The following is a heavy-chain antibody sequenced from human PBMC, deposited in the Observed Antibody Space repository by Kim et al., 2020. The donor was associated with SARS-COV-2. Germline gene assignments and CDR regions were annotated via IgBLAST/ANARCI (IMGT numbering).Heavy chain of an antibody. D-gene: IGHD3-10*01. J-gene: IGHJ6*02. CDR3: ARDLITMVRDYYYYYGMDV. V-gene: IGHV3-21*01. Sequence: GGSLRLSCAASGFTFSSYSMNWVRQAPGKGLEWVSSISSSSSYIYYADSVKGRFTISRDNAKNSLYLQMNSLRAEDTAVYYCARDLITMVRDYYYYYGMDVWGQGTTVTVSS. CDR2: ISSSSSYI. CDR1: GFTFSSYS.